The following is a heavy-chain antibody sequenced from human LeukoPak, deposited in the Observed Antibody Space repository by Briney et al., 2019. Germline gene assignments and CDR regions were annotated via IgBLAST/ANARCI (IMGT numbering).Heavy chain of an antibody. D-gene: IGHD6-19*01. J-gene: IGHJ3*02. CDR1: GYTFTGYY. CDR2: INPNSGGT. V-gene: IGHV1-2*04. CDR3: ARDRSPTYSSGWYQDAFDI. Sequence: ASVKVSCKASGYTFTGYYMLWVRQAPGQGLEWMGWINPNSGGTNYAQKFQGWVTMTRDTSISTAYMELSRLRSDDTAVYYCARDRSPTYSSGWYQDAFDIWGQGTMVTVSS.